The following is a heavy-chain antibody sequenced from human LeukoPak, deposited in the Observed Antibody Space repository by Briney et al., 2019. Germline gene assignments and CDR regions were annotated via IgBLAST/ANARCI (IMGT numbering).Heavy chain of an antibody. V-gene: IGHV1-2*06. Sequence: ASVKVSCTASGYTFTGYYMHWVRQAPGQGLEWMGRINPNSGGTNYAQKFQGRVTMTRDTSISTAYMELSRLRSDDTAVYYCARAPLYYGDQNNWFDPWGQGTLVTVSS. CDR3: ARAPLYYGDQNNWFDP. CDR1: GYTFTGYY. D-gene: IGHD4-17*01. J-gene: IGHJ5*02. CDR2: INPNSGGT.